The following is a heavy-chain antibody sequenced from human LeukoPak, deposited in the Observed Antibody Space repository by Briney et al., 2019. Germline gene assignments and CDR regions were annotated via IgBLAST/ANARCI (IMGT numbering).Heavy chain of an antibody. Sequence: PSETLSLTCAVYGGSFSGYYWSWIRQPPGKGLEWLGEINHSGSTNYNPSLKSRVTISVDTSKNQFSLKLSSVTAADTAVYYCARGGDYGDYGHTIDYWGQGTLVTVSS. J-gene: IGHJ4*02. CDR1: GGSFSGYY. CDR2: INHSGST. V-gene: IGHV4-34*01. CDR3: ARGGDYGDYGHTIDY. D-gene: IGHD4-17*01.